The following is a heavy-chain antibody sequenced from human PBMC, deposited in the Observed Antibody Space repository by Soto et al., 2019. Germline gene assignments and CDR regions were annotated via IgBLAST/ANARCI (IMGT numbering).Heavy chain of an antibody. CDR2: IIPIFGTA. V-gene: IGHV1-69*01. D-gene: IGHD6-13*01. CDR3: ARERAPYSSSSTSYYFDY. J-gene: IGHJ4*02. CDR1: GGTFSSYA. Sequence: QVQLVQSGAEVKKPGSSVKVSCKASGGTFSSYAISWVRQAPGQGLEWMGGIIPIFGTANYAQKFQGRVTITADESTSTAYMDLSSLRSEDTAVYYCARERAPYSSSSTSYYFDYWGQGTLVTVSS.